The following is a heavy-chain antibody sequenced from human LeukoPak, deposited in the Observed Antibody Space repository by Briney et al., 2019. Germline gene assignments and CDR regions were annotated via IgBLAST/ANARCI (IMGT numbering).Heavy chain of an antibody. CDR2: ISAYNGNT. CDR3: AREAGVTTYSDDAFDI. D-gene: IGHD4-17*01. J-gene: IGHJ3*02. V-gene: IGHV1-18*01. CDR1: GYTFTSYG. Sequence: ASVKVSCKASGYTFTSYGISWVRQAPGQGLEWMGWISAYNGNTNYAQKLQGRVTMTTDTSTSTAYMELRSLRSDDTAVYYCAREAGVTTYSDDAFDIWGQGTMVTVSS.